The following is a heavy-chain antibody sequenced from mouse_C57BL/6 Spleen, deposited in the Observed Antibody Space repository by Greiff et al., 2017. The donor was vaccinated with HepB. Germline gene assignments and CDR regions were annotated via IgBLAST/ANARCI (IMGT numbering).Heavy chain of an antibody. D-gene: IGHD3-2*02. CDR1: GYTFTDYY. CDR3: ARDSSGHLFAY. V-gene: IGHV1-26*01. CDR2: INPNNGGT. Sequence: VQLKQSGPELVKPGASVKISCKASGYTFTDYYMNWVKQSHGKSLEWIGDINPNNGGTSYNQKFKGKATLTVDKSSSTAYMELRSLTSEDSAVYYCARDSSGHLFAYWGQGTLVTVSA. J-gene: IGHJ3*01.